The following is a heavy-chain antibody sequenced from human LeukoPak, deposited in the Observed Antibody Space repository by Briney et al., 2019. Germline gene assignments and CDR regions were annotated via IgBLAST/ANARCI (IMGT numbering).Heavy chain of an antibody. CDR3: ARPGSGSYSYYDY. J-gene: IGHJ4*02. D-gene: IGHD1-26*01. Sequence: GGSLRLSCAASGFTFSSYSMNWVRQAPGKGLEWVSYISSSSSTIYYADSVKGRFTISRDNAKNSLYLQMNSLRVEDTAVYYCARPGSGSYSYYDYWGQGTLVTVSS. CDR2: ISSSSSTI. CDR1: GFTFSSYS. V-gene: IGHV3-48*01.